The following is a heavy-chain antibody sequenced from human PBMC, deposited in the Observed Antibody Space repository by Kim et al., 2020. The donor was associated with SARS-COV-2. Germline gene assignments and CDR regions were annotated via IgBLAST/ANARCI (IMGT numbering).Heavy chain of an antibody. CDR3: ARGNPQRRLSDSSGWYVESWFDP. V-gene: IGHV7-4-1*02. CDR2: INTNTGNP. CDR1: GYTFTSYA. Sequence: ASVKVSCKASGYTFTSYAMNWVRQAPGQGLEWMGWINTNTGNPTYAQGFTGRFVFSLDTSVSTAYLQISSLKAEDTAVYYCARGNPQRRLSDSSGWYVESWFDPWGQGTLVTVSS. J-gene: IGHJ5*02. D-gene: IGHD6-19*01.